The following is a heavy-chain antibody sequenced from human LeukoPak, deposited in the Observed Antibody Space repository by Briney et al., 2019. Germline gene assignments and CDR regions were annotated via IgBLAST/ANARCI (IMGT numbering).Heavy chain of an antibody. J-gene: IGHJ4*02. CDR1: GFAFASYA. CDR3: DGSDF. Sequence: GWSLRLSCAAPGFAFASYAMGWVRQPPGKGLEWVSTISESGSQTHYADSVQGRFTISRDNSKNTLHLQMNNLRAEDTAIYYCDGSDFWGQGTLVTVSS. D-gene: IGHD3/OR15-3a*01. CDR2: ISESGSQT. V-gene: IGHV3-23*01.